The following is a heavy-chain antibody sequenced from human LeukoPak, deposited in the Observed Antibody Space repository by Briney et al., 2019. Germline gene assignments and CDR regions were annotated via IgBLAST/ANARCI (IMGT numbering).Heavy chain of an antibody. V-gene: IGHV3-30*18. CDR1: GFTFSSYG. D-gene: IGHD2-2*02. Sequence: SGGSLRLSCAASGFTFSSYGMHWVRQAPGKGLEWVAVISDDGSNKYYVDSVKGRFTISRDNSKNTLYLQMSSLRAEDTAVYYCANSPTYCSSTSCYINYWGQGTLVTASS. J-gene: IGHJ4*02. CDR3: ANSPTYCSSTSCYINY. CDR2: ISDDGSNK.